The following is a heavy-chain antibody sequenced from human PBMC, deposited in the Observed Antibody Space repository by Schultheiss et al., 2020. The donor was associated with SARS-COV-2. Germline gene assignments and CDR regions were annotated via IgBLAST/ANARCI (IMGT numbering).Heavy chain of an antibody. V-gene: IGHV1-2*02. J-gene: IGHJ4*02. CDR1: GYTFTGYY. CDR2: MNPNSGNT. Sequence: ASVKVSCKASGYTFTGYYMHWVRQAPGQGLEWMGWMNPNSGNTGYAQKFQGRVTMTRDTSISTAYMELSRLRSDDTAVYYCARENSGSFGDWGQGTLVTVSS. D-gene: IGHD1-26*01. CDR3: ARENSGSFGD.